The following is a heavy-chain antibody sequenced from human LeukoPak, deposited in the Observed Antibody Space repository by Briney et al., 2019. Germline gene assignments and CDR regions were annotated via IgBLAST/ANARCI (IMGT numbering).Heavy chain of an antibody. CDR1: GFAFENYA. CDR2: INDNGGQR. J-gene: IGHJ4*01. V-gene: IGHV3-23*01. Sequence: PGGSLRLSCAASGFAFENYAMTWVRQAPGKGLQWVSNINDNGGQRHYADSVKGRFTISRDNSKNTLFLQMDSLRAEDTAVYYCAKTQWKVGATDYFDYWGHGILVTVSS. D-gene: IGHD1-26*01. CDR3: AKTQWKVGATDYFDY.